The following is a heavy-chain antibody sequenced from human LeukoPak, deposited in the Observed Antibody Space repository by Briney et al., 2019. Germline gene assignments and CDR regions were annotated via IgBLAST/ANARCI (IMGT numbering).Heavy chain of an antibody. D-gene: IGHD1-14*01. CDR1: GGSISSTPYY. CDR2: IYYSGST. J-gene: IGHJ5*02. Sequence: SETLSLTCTVSGGSISSTPYYWGWIRQPPGKGLEWIGNIYYSGSTYYNLSLKSRVTISVDTSKNQFSLNLSSVTAADTAVYYCARQNAGKSFAWGQGTLVTVSS. V-gene: IGHV4-39*01. CDR3: ARQNAGKSFA.